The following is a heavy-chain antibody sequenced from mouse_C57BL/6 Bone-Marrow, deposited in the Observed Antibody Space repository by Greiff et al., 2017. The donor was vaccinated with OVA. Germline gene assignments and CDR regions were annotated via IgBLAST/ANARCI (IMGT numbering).Heavy chain of an antibody. CDR3: ARRTIYDGYYDY. D-gene: IGHD2-3*01. J-gene: IGHJ2*01. CDR2: IYPGSGST. Sequence: QVQLQQPGAELVKPGASVKMSCKASGYTFTSYWITWVKQRPGQGLEWIGDIYPGSGSTNYNEKFKSKATLTVDTSSSTAYMQLSSLTSEDSAVYYCARRTIYDGYYDYWGQGTTLTVSS. CDR1: GYTFTSYW. V-gene: IGHV1-55*01.